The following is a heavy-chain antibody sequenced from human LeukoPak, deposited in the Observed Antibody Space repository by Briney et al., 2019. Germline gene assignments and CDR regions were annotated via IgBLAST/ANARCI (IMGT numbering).Heavy chain of an antibody. CDR1: GYTFINYG. V-gene: IGHV1-18*01. J-gene: IGHJ6*02. Sequence: ASVKVSCKTSGYTFINYGIHWVRQAPGQEPEWMGWIGGYNVDTTYVQKLQGRVTMTTDISTSAAYMELRSLTSDDTAVYYCARGNSHFWSGAPMDVWGQGTTVTVSS. CDR2: IGGYNVDT. D-gene: IGHD3-3*02. CDR3: ARGNSHFWSGAPMDV.